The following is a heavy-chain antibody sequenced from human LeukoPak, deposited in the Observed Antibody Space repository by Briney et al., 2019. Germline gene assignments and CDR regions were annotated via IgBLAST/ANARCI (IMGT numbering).Heavy chain of an antibody. Sequence: ASVKVSCKTSGHTFTGYYIHRVRQAPGQGLEWMGRINPNSGGTNYAQKFQGRVTMSRDTSINTAYMELSRLRSDDTAVYYCSRDDILTGYYPPFDFWGQGTLVTVSS. J-gene: IGHJ4*02. CDR3: SRDDILTGYYPPFDF. CDR1: GHTFTGYY. D-gene: IGHD3-9*01. V-gene: IGHV1-2*06. CDR2: INPNSGGT.